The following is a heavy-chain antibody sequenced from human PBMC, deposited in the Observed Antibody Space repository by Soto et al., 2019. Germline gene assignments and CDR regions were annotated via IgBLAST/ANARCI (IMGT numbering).Heavy chain of an antibody. Sequence: ASVKVSCKASGYTFTIYAMHWVRQAPGQRLEWMGWINAGNGNTKYSQKFQGRVTIARDTSASTAYMELSSLRSEDTAVYYCARSYYDSSGPQDYWGQGTLVTVSS. CDR3: ARSYYDSSGPQDY. J-gene: IGHJ4*02. CDR1: GYTFTIYA. CDR2: INAGNGNT. D-gene: IGHD3-22*01. V-gene: IGHV1-3*01.